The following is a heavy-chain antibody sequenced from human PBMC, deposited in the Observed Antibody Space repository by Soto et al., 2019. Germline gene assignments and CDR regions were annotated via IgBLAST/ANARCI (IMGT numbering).Heavy chain of an antibody. CDR1: GASVAGGSYY. CDR2: IPSRGRP. V-gene: IGHV4-30-4*01. CDR3: ARDTYSGYDYGL. D-gene: IGHD5-12*01. J-gene: IGHJ4*02. Sequence: QVQLRESGPGLVKPSQTLSLTCSVSGASVAGGSYYWSWVRQPPGKGLEWIGYIPSRGRPFYNPSLTSRGTIPADTSKNQLSLQLTSVTAADTAVYYCARDTYSGYDYGLGGQGTLVNFSS.